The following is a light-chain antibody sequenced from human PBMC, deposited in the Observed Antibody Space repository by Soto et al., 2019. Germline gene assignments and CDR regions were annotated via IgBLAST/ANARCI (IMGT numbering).Light chain of an antibody. V-gene: IGKV4-1*01. CDR2: WAS. Sequence: DSLMGQSTPSLAVSLGESATINCKSSQRVLYSSNNKNYLAWYQQKPRQPPKLLMYWASTRESGVPDRFSGSGSGTDFTLTISSLQAEDVAIYYCQQYYSSPFTFGGGTKVDIK. J-gene: IGKJ4*01. CDR3: QQYYSSPFT. CDR1: QRVLYSSNNKNY.